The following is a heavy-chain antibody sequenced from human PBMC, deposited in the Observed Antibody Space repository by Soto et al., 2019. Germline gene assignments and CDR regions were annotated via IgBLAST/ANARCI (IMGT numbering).Heavy chain of an antibody. CDR1: GYTFTSYD. CDR2: MNPNSGNT. Sequence: ASVKVSCKASGYTFTSYDINWVRQATGQGLEWMGWMNPNSGNTGYAQKFQGRVTMTRNTSISTAYMELSSLRSEDTAVYYCARELRRIAVAVPGYWGKGTLVTVS. J-gene: IGHJ4*02. CDR3: ARELRRIAVAVPGY. D-gene: IGHD6-19*01. V-gene: IGHV1-8*01.